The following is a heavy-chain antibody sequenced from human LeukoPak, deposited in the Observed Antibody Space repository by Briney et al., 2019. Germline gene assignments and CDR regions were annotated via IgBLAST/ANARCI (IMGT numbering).Heavy chain of an antibody. CDR2: INGGGGTT. Sequence: GGSLRVSCAASGFTFSSSSMSWVRQAPGKGLEWVSAINGGGGTTYYADSVKGRFAISRDNSKNTLYLQMNSLRAEDTAVYYCVKPPMVRGVDYFDYWGQGTLVTVSS. D-gene: IGHD3-10*01. CDR3: VKPPMVRGVDYFDY. J-gene: IGHJ4*02. CDR1: GFTFSSSS. V-gene: IGHV3-23*01.